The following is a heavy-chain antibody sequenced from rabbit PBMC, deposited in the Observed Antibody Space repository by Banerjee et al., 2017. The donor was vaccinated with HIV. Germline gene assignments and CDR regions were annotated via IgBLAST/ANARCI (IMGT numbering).Heavy chain of an antibody. D-gene: IGHD6-1*01. CDR3: ARSIYANGAGYAYARGMDL. CDR2: IGAGST. Sequence: QEQLEESGGDLVKPEGSLTLTCKASGIDFSSYYYMCWVRQAPGKGLEWIACIGAGSTYYATWAKGRFTISKTSSTTVTLQMTSLTDADTATYFCARSIYANGAGYAYARGMDLWGPGTLVTIS. V-gene: IGHV1S45*01. J-gene: IGHJ6*01. CDR1: GIDFSSYYY.